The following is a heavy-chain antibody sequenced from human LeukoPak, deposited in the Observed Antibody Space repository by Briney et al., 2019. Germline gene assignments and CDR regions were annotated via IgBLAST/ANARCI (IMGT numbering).Heavy chain of an antibody. Sequence: SQTLSLTCTVSGGSISSYYWSWIRQPPGKGLEWIGYIYYTGTTTYNPSLKSRVTMSVDTSKNQLSLRLSSVTAADTAVYYCARDGAVVAAAARYWGQGTLVTVSS. CDR3: ARDGAVVAAAARY. CDR2: IYYTGTT. CDR1: GGSISSYY. J-gene: IGHJ4*02. V-gene: IGHV4-59*01. D-gene: IGHD6-13*01.